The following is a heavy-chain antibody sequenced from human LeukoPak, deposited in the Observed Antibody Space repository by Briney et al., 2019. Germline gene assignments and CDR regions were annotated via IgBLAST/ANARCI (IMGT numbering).Heavy chain of an antibody. CDR3: ARVEYYYGSGTQGVDY. Sequence: GGSLRLSCAASGFTFSSYWMSWVRQAPGKGLEWVANIKQDGSEKYYVDSVKGRFTISRDNAKNSLYLQMNSLRAEDTAVYYCARVEYYYGSGTQGVDYWGQGTLVTVSS. V-gene: IGHV3-7*01. CDR1: GFTFSSYW. CDR2: IKQDGSEK. D-gene: IGHD3-10*01. J-gene: IGHJ4*02.